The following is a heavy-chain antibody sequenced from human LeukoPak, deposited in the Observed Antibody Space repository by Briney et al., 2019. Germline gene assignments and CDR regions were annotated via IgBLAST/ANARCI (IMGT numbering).Heavy chain of an antibody. CDR3: VKDQQLLPPYYYGMDG. Sequence: GKSLRLSCAASGLTFNSYGMHWVRQAPGKGLEWVAVISYDGSKKDYADSVKGRFTISRDNSKNAVYLQMNSLRAEDPAVYYCVKDQQLLPPYYYGMDGWGQGATVTVTS. CDR2: ISYDGSKK. J-gene: IGHJ6*02. V-gene: IGHV3-30*18. CDR1: GLTFNSYG. D-gene: IGHD6-13*01.